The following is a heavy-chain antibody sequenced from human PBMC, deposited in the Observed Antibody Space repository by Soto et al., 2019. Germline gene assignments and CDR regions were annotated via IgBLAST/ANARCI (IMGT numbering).Heavy chain of an antibody. Sequence: QVQLVQSGPEVKKPGSSVRVSCTASGGTFSSYTINWVRQVPGQGPEWLGRSIPMLGMSNYAQKFQGRVMMIAGQSTNPGYMELRSLRSEDTAIYYCATNYGSGSPPFDYWGQGTLVTVSS. CDR2: SIPMLGMS. V-gene: IGHV1-69*02. CDR3: ATNYGSGSPPFDY. D-gene: IGHD3-10*01. CDR1: GGTFSSYT. J-gene: IGHJ4*02.